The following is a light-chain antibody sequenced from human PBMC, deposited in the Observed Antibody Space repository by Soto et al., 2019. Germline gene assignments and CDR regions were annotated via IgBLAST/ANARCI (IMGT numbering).Light chain of an antibody. V-gene: IGLV2-8*01. Sequence: QSALTQPPSASGSPGQSVTISCTGTSSDVGSYNYVSWYQQHPGKAPKLMIYEVSKRPSGVPDRFSGSKSGNTASLPVSGLQAEDEADYYCSSYAGSNNFEVFGTGTKLTVL. CDR3: SSYAGSNNFEV. J-gene: IGLJ1*01. CDR2: EVS. CDR1: SSDVGSYNY.